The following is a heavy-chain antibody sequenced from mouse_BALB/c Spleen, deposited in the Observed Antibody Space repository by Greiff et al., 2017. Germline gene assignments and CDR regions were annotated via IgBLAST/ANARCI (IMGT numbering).Heavy chain of an antibody. Sequence: EVQRVESGGGLVKPGGSLKLSCAASGFTFSSYAMSWVRQTPEKRLEWVASISSGGSTYYPDSVKGRFTISRDNARNILYLQMSSLRSEDTAMYYCARNDDGYYNWYFDVWGAGTTVTVSS. V-gene: IGHV5-6-5*01. CDR3: ARNDDGYYNWYFDV. CDR2: ISSGGST. J-gene: IGHJ1*01. CDR1: GFTFSSYA. D-gene: IGHD2-3*01.